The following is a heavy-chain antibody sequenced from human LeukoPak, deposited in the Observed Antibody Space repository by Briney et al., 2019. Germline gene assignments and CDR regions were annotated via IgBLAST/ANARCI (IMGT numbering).Heavy chain of an antibody. V-gene: IGHV3-30-3*01. J-gene: IGHJ6*02. CDR2: ISSDGSNK. CDR1: GFTFSSYA. D-gene: IGHD6-19*01. Sequence: GASLRLSCAASGFTFSSYAMSWVRQAPGKGLEWVTLISSDGSNKFYGDSVKGRFTISRDNSRNTLFLQMSGLRAEDTAVYYCAKGGPVYSSAWPNYAMDVWGQGTTVTVSS. CDR3: AKGGPVYSSAWPNYAMDV.